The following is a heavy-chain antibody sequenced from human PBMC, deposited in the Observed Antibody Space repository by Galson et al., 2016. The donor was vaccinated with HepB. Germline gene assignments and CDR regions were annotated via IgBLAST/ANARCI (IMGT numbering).Heavy chain of an antibody. CDR3: ARGAVLPYGMDV. CDR1: GYIFTSYS. J-gene: IGHJ6*02. D-gene: IGHD5/OR15-5a*01. Sequence: SVKVSCKASGYIFTSYSIHWVRQAPGQRLEWMGWINAGYGYTKYSQKFQGRFTITRDTSASAAYMELSSLRSEETAVYYCARGAVLPYGMDVWGQGTTVTVSS. CDR2: INAGYGYT. V-gene: IGHV1-3*01.